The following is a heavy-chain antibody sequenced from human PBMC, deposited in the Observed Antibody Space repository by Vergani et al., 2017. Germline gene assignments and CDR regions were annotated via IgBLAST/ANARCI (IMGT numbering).Heavy chain of an antibody. CDR2: INPSGGQT. V-gene: IGHV1-46*03. CDR1: GYTFSNYY. D-gene: IGHD3-9*01. CDR3: ARGDYGIVTGYRY. J-gene: IGHJ4*02. Sequence: QVQVVQSGAEVKKSGASVKVSCKTSGYTFSNYYMPWVRQAPGQGLEWMGIINPSGGQTNYAQKFQGRVTMTRDTSTSTVYMELSSLRSEDTAIYYCARGDYGIVTGYRYWGQGTLVTVSA.